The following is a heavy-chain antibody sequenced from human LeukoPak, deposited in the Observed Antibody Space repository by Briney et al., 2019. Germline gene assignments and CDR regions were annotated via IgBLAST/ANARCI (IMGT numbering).Heavy chain of an antibody. CDR3: AKDQDIVLMVYAIGRNWFDP. J-gene: IGHJ5*02. D-gene: IGHD2-8*01. V-gene: IGHV3-33*03. CDR1: GFSFSSYG. CDR2: IWYDGSKK. Sequence: GGSLRLSCAASGFSFSSYGMHWVRQAPGKGLEWVAVIWYDGSKKYYADSVKGRFTISRDNAKNSLYLQMNSLRAEDTAVYYCAKDQDIVLMVYAIGRNWFDPWGQGTLVTVSS.